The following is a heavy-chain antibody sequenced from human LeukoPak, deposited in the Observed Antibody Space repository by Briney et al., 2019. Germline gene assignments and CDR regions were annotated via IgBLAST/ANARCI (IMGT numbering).Heavy chain of an antibody. CDR2: ISAYTGNT. Sequence: ASVKVSCKASGYTFSTYPISWVRQAPGQGLEWMGWISAYTGNTRYTQNLQGRVIMTTDTSANTAYMEVRSLRADDTAMYYCARDLGDDISGVGYFDYWGHGTLVTVSS. J-gene: IGHJ4*01. V-gene: IGHV1-18*01. CDR1: GYTFSTYP. D-gene: IGHD3-22*01. CDR3: ARDLGDDISGVGYFDY.